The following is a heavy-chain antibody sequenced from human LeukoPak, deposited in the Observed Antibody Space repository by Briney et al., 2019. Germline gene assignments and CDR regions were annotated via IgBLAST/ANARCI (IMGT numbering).Heavy chain of an antibody. CDR3: ARDSSGSGAAFDI. Sequence: SETLSLTCTVSGGSISSSSYYWGWIRQPPGKGLEWIGSIHYSGSSYYNPSLKSRVTISVDTSKNQFSLKLSSVTAADTAVYYCARDSSGSGAAFDIWGQGTMVTVSS. J-gene: IGHJ3*02. D-gene: IGHD3-22*01. V-gene: IGHV4-39*07. CDR2: IHYSGSS. CDR1: GGSISSSSYY.